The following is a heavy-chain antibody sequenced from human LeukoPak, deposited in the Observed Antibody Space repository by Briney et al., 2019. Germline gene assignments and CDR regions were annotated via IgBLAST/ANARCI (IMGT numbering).Heavy chain of an antibody. V-gene: IGHV3-48*03. D-gene: IGHD2-21*01. CDR2: ISSSDNSI. CDR1: GFIFSNYE. J-gene: IGHJ5*02. CDR3: ARGPVAAGFDRWFDP. Sequence: PGGSLRLSCAASGFIFSNYEMSWVRQAPGKGLEWVSYISSSDNSIYYADSVKGRFTISRDNAKNSLYLQMNSLRAEDTAVYYCARGPVAAGFDRWFDPWGQGTLVTVSS.